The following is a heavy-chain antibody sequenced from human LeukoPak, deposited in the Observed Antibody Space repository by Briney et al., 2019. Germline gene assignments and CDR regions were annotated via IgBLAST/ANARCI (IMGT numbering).Heavy chain of an antibody. D-gene: IGHD3-10*01. CDR3: AKHYMGSSYNHGLDC. Sequence: PSGTLSLTCAVSGGSISSSNWWGWIRQPPGKGLEWIGSIYYSGTTYYNPSLKSRVTISVDTSKNQFSLKLSSVTAADTALYYCAKHYMGSSYNHGLDCWGQGTLVTVSS. V-gene: IGHV4-39*01. CDR2: IYYSGTT. J-gene: IGHJ4*02. CDR1: GGSISSSNW.